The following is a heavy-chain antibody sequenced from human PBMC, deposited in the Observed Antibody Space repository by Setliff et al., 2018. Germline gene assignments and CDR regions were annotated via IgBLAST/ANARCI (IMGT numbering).Heavy chain of an antibody. V-gene: IGHV4-39*07. CDR2: MYYGGGGST. J-gene: IGHJ4*02. Sequence: SETLSLTCTVSGASVSGNSYYWGWIRQPPGKGLEWIGSMYYGGGGSTYYNASLMSRVTISVDTSKNQFSLKLNSVTAADTAVYYCARAPRYFDPTGFYFDYWGQGTLVTVSS. CDR1: GASVSGNSYY. D-gene: IGHD3-9*01. CDR3: ARAPRYFDPTGFYFDY.